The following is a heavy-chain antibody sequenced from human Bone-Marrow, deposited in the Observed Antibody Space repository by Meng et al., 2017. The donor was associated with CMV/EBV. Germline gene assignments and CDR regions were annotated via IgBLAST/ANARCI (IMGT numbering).Heavy chain of an antibody. D-gene: IGHD6-6*01. Sequence: GGSLRLSCAASGFTFSSYGMHWVRQAPGKGLEWVAFIRYDGSNKYYADSVKGRFTISRDNSKNTLYLQMNSLRAEDTAAYYCAKVEEQLVGPHSGMDVWGQGTTVTVSS. CDR1: GFTFSSYG. CDR2: IRYDGSNK. CDR3: AKVEEQLVGPHSGMDV. V-gene: IGHV3-30*02. J-gene: IGHJ6*02.